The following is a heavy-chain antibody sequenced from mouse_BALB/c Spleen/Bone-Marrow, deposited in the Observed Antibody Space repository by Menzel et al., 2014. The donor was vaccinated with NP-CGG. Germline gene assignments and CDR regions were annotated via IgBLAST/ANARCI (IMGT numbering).Heavy chain of an antibody. D-gene: IGHD2-14*01. J-gene: IGHJ4*01. CDR2: ISSGSSTI. CDR3: ARWRYGYAMAY. V-gene: IGHV5-17*02. CDR1: GFTFSSFG. Sequence: EVKLQESGGGLVQPGGSRKLSCAASGFTFSSFGMHWVRQAPEKGLEWVAYISSGSSTIYYADTVKGRFTISRDNPKNTLFLQMTSLRSEDTAMYYCARWRYGYAMAYWGQGTSVTVSS.